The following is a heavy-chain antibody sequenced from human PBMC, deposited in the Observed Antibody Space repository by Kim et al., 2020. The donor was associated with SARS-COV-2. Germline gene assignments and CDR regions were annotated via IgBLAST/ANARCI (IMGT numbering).Heavy chain of an antibody. V-gene: IGHV5-51*01. J-gene: IGHJ3*02. Sequence: GESLKISCKGSGYSFTSYWIGWVRQMPGKGLEWMGIIYPGDSDTRYSPSFQGQVTISADKSISTAYLQWSSLKASDTAMYYCARPSGPYYYGSGSYYNPDAFDIWGQGTMVTVSS. D-gene: IGHD3-10*01. CDR3: ARPSGPYYYGSGSYYNPDAFDI. CDR2: IYPGDSDT. CDR1: GYSFTSYW.